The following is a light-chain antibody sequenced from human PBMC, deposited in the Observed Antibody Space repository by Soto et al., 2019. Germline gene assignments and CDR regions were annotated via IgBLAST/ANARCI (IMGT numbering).Light chain of an antibody. J-gene: IGLJ1*01. CDR2: DVS. CDR3: SSYTSSSTLPV. V-gene: IGLV2-14*01. CDR1: SSDVGGYNY. Sequence: QSVLTQPASVSGSPGQSITISCTGTSSDVGGYNYVSWYQQHPGKAPKLMIYDVSNRPSGVSNRFSGSKSGNTASLTISGLQAEDEADYYCSSYTSSSTLPVLGTGTKLTVI.